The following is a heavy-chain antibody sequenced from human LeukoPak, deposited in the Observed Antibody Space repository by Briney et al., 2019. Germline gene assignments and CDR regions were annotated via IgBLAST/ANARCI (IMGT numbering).Heavy chain of an antibody. V-gene: IGHV3-21*01. J-gene: IGHJ4*02. CDR3: ARDPGKIWFGEFAYYFDY. CDR1: GFTFSSYS. CDR2: ISSSSSYI. Sequence: GGSLRLSCAASGFTFSSYSMNWVRQAPGKGLEWVSSISSSSSYIYYADSVKGRFTISRDNAKNSLYLQMNSLRAEDTAVYYCARDPGKIWFGEFAYYFDYWGQGTLVTVSS. D-gene: IGHD3-10*01.